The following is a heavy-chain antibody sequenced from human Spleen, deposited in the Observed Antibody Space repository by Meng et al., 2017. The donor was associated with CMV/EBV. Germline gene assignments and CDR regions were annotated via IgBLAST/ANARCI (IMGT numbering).Heavy chain of an antibody. CDR1: ASTFTIYS. CDR2: VDPQDDET. Sequence: KSSCTLTASTFTIYSVHWVQQNPGKGLEWMGLVDPQDDETIYAKKCQGRVTMTADKSSRTAYMELSSLTSEDTAVYYCGTGRQWLVTWGQGTLVTVSS. CDR3: GTGRQWLVT. J-gene: IGHJ5*02. V-gene: IGHV1-69-2*01. D-gene: IGHD6-19*01.